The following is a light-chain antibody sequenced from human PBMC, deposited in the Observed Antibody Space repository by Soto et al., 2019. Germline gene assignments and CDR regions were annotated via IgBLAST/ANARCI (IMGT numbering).Light chain of an antibody. CDR2: DDS. J-gene: IGLJ2*01. CDR1: NIGSKS. V-gene: IGLV3-21*02. Sequence: YELTQPPSVSVAPGQTARITCGVNNIGSKSVHWYQQRPGQAPVLVVHDDSDRPSGIPERFSGSNSENTATLTITRVEAVDEADYYCQVWDTGNDHVVFGGGTKLTVL. CDR3: QVWDTGNDHVV.